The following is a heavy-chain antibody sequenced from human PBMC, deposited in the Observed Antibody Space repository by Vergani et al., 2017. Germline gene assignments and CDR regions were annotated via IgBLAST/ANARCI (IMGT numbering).Heavy chain of an antibody. CDR2: IYYSGST. J-gene: IGHJ3*02. Sequence: QVQLQESGPGLVKPSQTLSLTCTVSGGSISSGGYYWSWMRQPPGKGLEWIGYIYYSGSTYYKPSLKSRVTISVHTSKNQFSLKLSSVTAADTAVYYCARDGCSGGSCYAGGAFDIWGQGTMVTVSS. CDR3: ARDGCSGGSCYAGGAFDI. D-gene: IGHD2-15*01. CDR1: GGSISSGGYY. V-gene: IGHV4-31*03.